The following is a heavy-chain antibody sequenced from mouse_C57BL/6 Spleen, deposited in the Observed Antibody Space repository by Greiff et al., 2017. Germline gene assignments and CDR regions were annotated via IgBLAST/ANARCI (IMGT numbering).Heavy chain of an antibody. V-gene: IGHV1-52*01. CDR1: GYTFTSYW. CDR3: AMYYYGNYYFDD. D-gene: IGHD2-1*01. Sequence: VQLQQPGAELVRPGSSVKLSCQASGYTFTSYWMHWVKQRPIQGLEWIGNIDPSDSETHYNQKFKDKATFAVDKSSNTAYMQLSSLTSEDSAVYYCAMYYYGNYYFDDWGQGTTRTVSS. CDR2: IDPSDSET. J-gene: IGHJ2*01.